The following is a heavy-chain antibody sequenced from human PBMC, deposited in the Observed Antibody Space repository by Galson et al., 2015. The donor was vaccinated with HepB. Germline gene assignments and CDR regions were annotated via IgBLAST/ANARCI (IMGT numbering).Heavy chain of an antibody. CDR2: INAGNGNT. D-gene: IGHD6-6*01. Sequence: SVKVSCKASGYTFTSYAMHWVRQAPGQRLEWMGWINAGNGNTKYSQKFQGRVTITRDTSASTAYMELSSLRSEDTAVYYCARGDIAARWGDYWGQGTLVTVSS. V-gene: IGHV1-3*01. CDR3: ARGDIAARWGDY. J-gene: IGHJ4*02. CDR1: GYTFTSYA.